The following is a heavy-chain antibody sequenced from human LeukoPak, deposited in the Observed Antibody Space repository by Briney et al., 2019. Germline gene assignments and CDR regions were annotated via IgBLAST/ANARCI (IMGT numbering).Heavy chain of an antibody. J-gene: IGHJ5*02. V-gene: IGHV4-59*08. CDR1: GGSISGYY. D-gene: IGHD3-16*01. Sequence: SETLSLTCTVSGGSISGYYWSWLRQPQGKGLEWIAYIYYSGDTEYNPSLNSRVTLSVDTSNNQVSLKLSSVTAADTAVYYCARGHYGFDPWGQGTLVTVSS. CDR3: ARGHYGFDP. CDR2: IYYSGDT.